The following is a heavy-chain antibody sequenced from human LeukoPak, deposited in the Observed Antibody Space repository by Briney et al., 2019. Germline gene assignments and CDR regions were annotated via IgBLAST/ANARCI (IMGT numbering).Heavy chain of an antibody. Sequence: GGSLRLSCAASGFTFSSYAMSWVRQAPGKGLEWVSAISGSGGSIYYADSVKGRFTISRDNSKNTLYLQMNSLRAEDTAVYYCAKDIVVVRDIYYYGMDVWGKGTTVTVSS. J-gene: IGHJ6*04. CDR3: AKDIVVVRDIYYYGMDV. D-gene: IGHD2-15*01. V-gene: IGHV3-23*01. CDR2: ISGSGGSI. CDR1: GFTFSSYA.